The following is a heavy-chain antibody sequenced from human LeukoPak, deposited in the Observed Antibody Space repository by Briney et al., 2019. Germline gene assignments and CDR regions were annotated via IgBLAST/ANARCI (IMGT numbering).Heavy chain of an antibody. CDR2: IYYSGST. CDR1: GGSISSGGYY. V-gene: IGHV4-31*03. D-gene: IGHD2-2*01. CDR3: ARAGQRGPYQLLFRAGMRAFDI. J-gene: IGHJ3*02. Sequence: SETLSLTCTVSGGSISSGGYYWSWIRQHPGKGLEWIGYIYYSGSTYYNPSLKSRVTMSVDTSKNQFSLKLSSVTAADTAVYYCARAGQRGPYQLLFRAGMRAFDIWGQGTMVTVSS.